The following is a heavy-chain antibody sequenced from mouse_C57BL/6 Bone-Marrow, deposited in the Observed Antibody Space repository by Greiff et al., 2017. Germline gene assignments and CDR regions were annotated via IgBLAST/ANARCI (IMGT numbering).Heavy chain of an antibody. J-gene: IGHJ3*01. Sequence: EVKLQESGPGLVKPSQSLSLTCSVTGYSITSGYYWNWIRQFPGNKLEWMGYISYDGSNNYNPSLKKRISITRDTSKNQFFLKLNSVTTEDTATYYCARGEGLLWLSWFAYWGQGTLVTVSA. CDR2: ISYDGSN. V-gene: IGHV3-6*01. CDR1: GYSITSGYY. CDR3: ARGEGLLWLSWFAY. D-gene: IGHD2-2*01.